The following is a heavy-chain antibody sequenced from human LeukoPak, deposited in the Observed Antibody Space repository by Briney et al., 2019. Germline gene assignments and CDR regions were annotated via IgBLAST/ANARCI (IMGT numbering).Heavy chain of an antibody. CDR1: GYTFTGYY. Sequence: ASVKVSCKASGYTFTGYYMHWVRQAPGQGLEWIGWINTNSDGTNYAQKFQGRVAMTGDTSISTTYMELSRLRSDDTAVYYCARGDYDSGYFDYWGQGTLVTVSS. CDR3: ARGDYDSGYFDY. J-gene: IGHJ4*02. V-gene: IGHV1-2*02. D-gene: IGHD3-16*01. CDR2: INTNSDGT.